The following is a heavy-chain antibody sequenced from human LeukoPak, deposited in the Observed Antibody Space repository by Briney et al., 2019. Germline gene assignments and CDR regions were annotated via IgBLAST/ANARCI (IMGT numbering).Heavy chain of an antibody. CDR2: IYTSGST. D-gene: IGHD3-22*01. Sequence: SETLSLTCTVSGGSISSYYRSWIRQPAGKGLEWIGRIYTSGSTNYNPSHKSRVTMSVDTSKNQFSLKLSSVTAADTAVYYCARDFRVVVTPYYYYGMDVWGQGTTVTVSS. CDR1: GGSISSYY. J-gene: IGHJ6*02. V-gene: IGHV4-4*07. CDR3: ARDFRVVVTPYYYYGMDV.